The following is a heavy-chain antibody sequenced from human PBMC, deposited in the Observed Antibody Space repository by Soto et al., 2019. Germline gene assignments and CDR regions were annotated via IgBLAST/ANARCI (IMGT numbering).Heavy chain of an antibody. J-gene: IGHJ2*01. CDR1: GGSISSYY. V-gene: IGHV4-59*01. D-gene: IGHD6-13*01. Sequence: SETLSLTCTVSGGSISSYYWSWIRQPPGKGLEWIGYIYYSGSTNYNPSLKSRVTISVDTSKNQFSLKLSSVTAADTAVYYCARARLYSSSYGYFDLWGRGTLVTVSS. CDR3: ARARLYSSSYGYFDL. CDR2: IYYSGST.